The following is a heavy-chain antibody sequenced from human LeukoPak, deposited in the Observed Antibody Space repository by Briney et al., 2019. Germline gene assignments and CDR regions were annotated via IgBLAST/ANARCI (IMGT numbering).Heavy chain of an antibody. CDR2: ISSSSSTI. Sequence: GGSLRLSCAASGFTFSSYSMNWVRQAPGKGLEWVSYISSSSSTIYYADSVKGRFTISRDNAKNSLYLQMDSLRAEDTAVYYCARDEAAAGTGFDYWGQGTLVTVSS. V-gene: IGHV3-48*01. D-gene: IGHD6-13*01. CDR1: GFTFSSYS. CDR3: ARDEAAAGTGFDY. J-gene: IGHJ4*02.